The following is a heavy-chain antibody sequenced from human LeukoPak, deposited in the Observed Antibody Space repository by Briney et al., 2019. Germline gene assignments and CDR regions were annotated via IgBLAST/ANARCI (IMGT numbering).Heavy chain of an antibody. Sequence: ASVKVSCKASRYTFTSYGISWVRQAPGQGLEWMGWISAYNGNTNYAQKLQGRVTMTTDTSTSTAYMELRSLRSDDTAVYYCARDHSSGYPLGFDYWGQGTLVTVSS. CDR2: ISAYNGNT. J-gene: IGHJ4*02. CDR3: ARDHSSGYPLGFDY. V-gene: IGHV1-18*01. CDR1: RYTFTSYG. D-gene: IGHD3-22*01.